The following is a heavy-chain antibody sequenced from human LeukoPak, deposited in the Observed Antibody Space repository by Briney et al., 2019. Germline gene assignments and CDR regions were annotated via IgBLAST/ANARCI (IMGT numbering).Heavy chain of an antibody. J-gene: IGHJ5*02. CDR3: ARDNPIEKVPGLGPGS. CDR1: GFTFTNSG. Sequence: GGSLRLSRAASGFTFTNSGMHWVRHAPGKGLEWVAFIQYDGGDKFYADSVEGRFTISRDNSKSTLYLQVNSLRPEDTAVYYCARDNPIEKVPGLGPGSWGQGTLVTVSS. CDR2: IQYDGGDK. D-gene: IGHD2-2*01. V-gene: IGHV3-30*02.